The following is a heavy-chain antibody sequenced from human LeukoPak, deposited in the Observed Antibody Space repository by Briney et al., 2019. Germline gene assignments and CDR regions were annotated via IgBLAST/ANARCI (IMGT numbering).Heavy chain of an antibody. CDR1: GGSFSTYY. J-gene: IGHJ4*03. Sequence: SVTLSLTCAVYGGSFSTYYWSWIRQSPGKGLEWIAEINHRGDTNYNPSVKSRVTISVDTSKNQFSLKVRSLTAADTAVYYCARGPTISETGYFDFWGQGTLVTVSS. CDR3: ARGPTISETGYFDF. V-gene: IGHV4-34*01. D-gene: IGHD1-1*01. CDR2: INHRGDT.